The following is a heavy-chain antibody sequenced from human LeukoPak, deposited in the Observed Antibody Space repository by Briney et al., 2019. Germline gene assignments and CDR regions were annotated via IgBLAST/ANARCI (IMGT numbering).Heavy chain of an antibody. CDR2: ISSSSSYI. Sequence: GGSLRLSCAASGFTFSSYSMNWVRQAPGKGLEWVSSISSSSSYIYYADSVKGRFTISRDNAKNSLYLQMNSLRAEDTAVYYCARGYYDSSGYYFGNYWGQGTLVTVSS. CDR1: GFTFSSYS. J-gene: IGHJ4*02. D-gene: IGHD3-22*01. V-gene: IGHV3-21*01. CDR3: ARGYYDSSGYYFGNY.